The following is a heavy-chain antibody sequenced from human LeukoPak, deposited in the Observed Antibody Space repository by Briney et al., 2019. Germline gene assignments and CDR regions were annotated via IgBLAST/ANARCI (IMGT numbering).Heavy chain of an antibody. CDR2: INHSGST. Sequence: KPSETLSLTCAVYGGSFSGYYWSWIRQPPGKGLEWIGEINHSGSTNYNPSLKSRVTISVDTSKNQFSLKLSSVTAADTAVYYCARIYGDYVGFDYWGQGTLVTVSS. CDR3: ARIYGDYVGFDY. D-gene: IGHD4-17*01. V-gene: IGHV4-34*01. J-gene: IGHJ4*02. CDR1: GGSFSGYY.